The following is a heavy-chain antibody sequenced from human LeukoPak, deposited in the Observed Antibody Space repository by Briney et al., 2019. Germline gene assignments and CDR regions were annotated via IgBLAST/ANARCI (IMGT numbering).Heavy chain of an antibody. Sequence: GGSLRVSCTASGVSFSGHWMHRARQLPGKGLVWVSRISPTGSTTSYADSVKGRFTVSRDNAKNTLYLQVNNLRAEETAVYYCEARRRDGDNLLDYWGQGTLVTVSS. D-gene: IGHD5-24*01. CDR2: ISPTGSTT. V-gene: IGHV3-74*01. CDR3: EARRRDGDNLLDY. CDR1: GVSFSGHW. J-gene: IGHJ4*02.